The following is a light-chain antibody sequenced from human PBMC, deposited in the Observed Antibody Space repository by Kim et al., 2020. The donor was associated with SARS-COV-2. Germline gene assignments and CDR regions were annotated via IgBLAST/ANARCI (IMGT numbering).Light chain of an antibody. V-gene: IGLV3-27*01. Sequence: VSPGQTARITCSGDVLAKKYVRWFQQKPGQAPVLVIYKDSERPSGTPERFSGSRSGSIGTLTISGAQVEDEADYYCYSAADNSVLFGGGTQLTVL. CDR3: YSAADNSVL. CDR2: KDS. CDR1: VLAKKY. J-gene: IGLJ2*01.